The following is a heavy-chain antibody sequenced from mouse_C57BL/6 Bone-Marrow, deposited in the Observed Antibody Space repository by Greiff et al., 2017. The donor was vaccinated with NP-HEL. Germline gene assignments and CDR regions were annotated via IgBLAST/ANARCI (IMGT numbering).Heavy chain of an antibody. CDR2: IWRGGST. J-gene: IGHJ2*01. Sequence: QVQLQQSGPGLVQPSQSLSITCTVSGFSLTSYGVHWVRQSPGKGLEWLGVIWRGGSTDYNAAFMSRLVITKANTTSQVFFKMISLQADDTAIYYCAKTVETAQALYYFDYWGQGTTLTVSS. CDR1: GFSLTSYG. D-gene: IGHD3-2*02. CDR3: AKTVETAQALYYFDY. V-gene: IGHV2-5*01.